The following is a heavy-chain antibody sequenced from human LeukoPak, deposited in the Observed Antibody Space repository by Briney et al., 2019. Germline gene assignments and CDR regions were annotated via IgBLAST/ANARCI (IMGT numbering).Heavy chain of an antibody. CDR1: GYTFTIYA. Sequence: GASVKVSCKASGYTFTIYAMHWVRQAPGQRLEWMGWINAGNGNTKYSQKFQGRVTITRDTSASTAYMELSSLRSEDTAVYYCAKSGSYYNFDYWGQGTLVTVSS. D-gene: IGHD3-10*01. V-gene: IGHV1-3*01. CDR3: AKSGSYYNFDY. CDR2: INAGNGNT. J-gene: IGHJ4*02.